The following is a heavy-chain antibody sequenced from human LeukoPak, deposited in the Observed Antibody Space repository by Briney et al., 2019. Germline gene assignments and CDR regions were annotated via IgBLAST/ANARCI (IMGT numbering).Heavy chain of an antibody. D-gene: IGHD3-3*01. J-gene: IGHJ6*03. Sequence: SGGSLRLSCAASGFTFSSYAMHWVRQAPGKGLEYVSAISSNGGSTYYANSVKGRFTISRDSSKNTLYLQMGSLRAEDMAVYYCARDFWSGNHYYYYMDVWGKGTTVTVSS. CDR2: ISSNGGST. CDR1: GFTFSSYA. V-gene: IGHV3-64*01. CDR3: ARDFWSGNHYYYYMDV.